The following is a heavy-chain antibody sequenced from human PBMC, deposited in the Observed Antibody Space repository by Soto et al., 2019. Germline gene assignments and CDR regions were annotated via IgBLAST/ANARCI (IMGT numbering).Heavy chain of an antibody. D-gene: IGHD2-2*01. CDR3: ARDLYSSSWFWFDP. J-gene: IGHJ5*02. V-gene: IGHV1-3*01. CDR2: ITAGDAKT. Sequence: QVQLVQSGADVKKPGASVKISCKASGYNFTQYRIHWVRQAPGQRLEWMGWITAGDAKTEYSQKFQGRVTISRDISATTVYLDLDSLRSEATAVYYCARDLYSSSWFWFDPWGRGTQVIVSS. CDR1: GYNFTQYR.